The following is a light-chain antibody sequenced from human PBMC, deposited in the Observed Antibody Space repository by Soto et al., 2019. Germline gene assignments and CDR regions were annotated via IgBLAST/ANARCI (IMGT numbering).Light chain of an antibody. J-gene: IGLJ2*01. Sequence: QSALTQPASVSGAPGQSITISCTGTSSDVGKYTFVSWYGQHPGKAPKLIIFEVNKRPSGVSNRFSGSKSGNTASLTISGLQAEDEANDYCCLYGGSNNYFVFGGGTKVTVL. CDR2: EVN. CDR3: CLYGGSNNYFV. CDR1: SSDVGKYTF. V-gene: IGLV2-23*02.